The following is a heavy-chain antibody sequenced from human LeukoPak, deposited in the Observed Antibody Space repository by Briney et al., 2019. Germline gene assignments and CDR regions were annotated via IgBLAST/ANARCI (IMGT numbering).Heavy chain of an antibody. CDR1: SGSISSYY. Sequence: SETLSLTCTVSSGSISSYYWSWIRQPPGKGLEWIGYIYYSGSTNYNPSLKSRVTISVDTSKNQFSLKLSSVTAADTAVYYCAGEGDYDSSGSSRSYFDYWGQGTLVTVSS. CDR2: IYYSGST. D-gene: IGHD3-22*01. J-gene: IGHJ4*02. CDR3: AGEGDYDSSGSSRSYFDY. V-gene: IGHV4-59*01.